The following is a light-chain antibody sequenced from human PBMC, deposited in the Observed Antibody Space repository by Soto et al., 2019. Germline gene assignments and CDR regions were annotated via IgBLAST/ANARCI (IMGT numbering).Light chain of an antibody. V-gene: IGKV3-11*01. J-gene: IGKJ1*01. CDR1: QSVNTY. CDR3: QQRNNWPPWT. Sequence: DIVLTQSPATLSLSPGERATLSCRASQSVNTYLAWYQQKPGQAPRLLIYHASKRATGIPARFSGSGSGTDFTLTISSLEPEDFAVYYCQQRNNWPPWTFGQGTKVEI. CDR2: HAS.